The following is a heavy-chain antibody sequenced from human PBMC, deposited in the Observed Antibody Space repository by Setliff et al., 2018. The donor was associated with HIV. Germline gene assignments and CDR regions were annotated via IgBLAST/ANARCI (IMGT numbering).Heavy chain of an antibody. D-gene: IGHD3-3*01. CDR3: ARGGGFLEWLSPMDV. J-gene: IGHJ6*03. V-gene: IGHV4-59*11. CDR1: GGSISSHH. Sequence: SETLSLTCTVSGGSISSHHWSWIRQPPGKGLEWIGYFYYSGSTNYNPSLKSRVTISVDTSKNQFYLKLSSVTAADTAVYYCARGGGFLEWLSPMDVWGRGTTVTVS. CDR2: FYYSGST.